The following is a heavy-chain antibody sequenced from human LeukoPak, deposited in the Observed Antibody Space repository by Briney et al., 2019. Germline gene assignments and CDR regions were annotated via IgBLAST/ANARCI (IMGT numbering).Heavy chain of an antibody. CDR2: IYPGDSDT. J-gene: IGHJ4*02. Sequence: GESLKISCKGSGYSFTSYWIGWVRQMPGKGLEWMGIIYPGDSDTRYSPSFQGQVTISADKSISTAYLQWSSLKASDTAMYYCARQLSRGYSYGYGPTFDYWGQGTLVTVSS. CDR1: GYSFTSYW. CDR3: ARQLSRGYSYGYGPTFDY. V-gene: IGHV5-51*01. D-gene: IGHD5-18*01.